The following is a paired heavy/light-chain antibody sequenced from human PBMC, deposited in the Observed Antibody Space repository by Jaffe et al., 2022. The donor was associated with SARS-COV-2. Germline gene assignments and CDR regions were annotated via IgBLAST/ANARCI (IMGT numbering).Heavy chain of an antibody. CDR3: AKVYRDYYGSGSYGPSPMDV. V-gene: IGHV3-23*01. J-gene: IGHJ6*02. D-gene: IGHD3-10*01. CDR2: ISGSGGST. Sequence: EVQLLESGGGLVQPGGSLRLSCAASGFTFSSYAMSWVRQAPGKGLEWVSAISGSGGSTYYADSVKGRFTISRDNSKNTLYLQMNSLRAEDTAVYYCAKVYRDYYGSGSYGPSPMDVWGQGTTVTVSS. CDR1: GFTFSSYA.
Light chain of an antibody. J-gene: IGKJ1*01. CDR2: GAS. V-gene: IGKV3-15*01. CDR1: QSVSSN. CDR3: QQYNNWAAT. Sequence: EIVMTQSPATLSVSPGERATLSCRASQSVSSNLAWYQQKPGQAPRLLIYGASTRATGIPARFSGSGSGTEFTLTISSLQSEDFAVYYCQQYNNWAATFGQGTKVEIK.